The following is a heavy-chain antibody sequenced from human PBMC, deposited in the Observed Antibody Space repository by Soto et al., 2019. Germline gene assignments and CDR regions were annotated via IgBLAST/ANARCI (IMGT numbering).Heavy chain of an antibody. Sequence: PREYLKISCKGSGYSFTSYWIGWVRQMPGKGLEWMGIIYPGDSDTRYSPSFQGQVTISADKSISTAYLQWSSLKASDTAMYYCASTYYYDSYYAFDIWGQGTMVTVSS. V-gene: IGHV5-51*01. CDR3: ASTYYYDSYYAFDI. CDR1: GYSFTSYW. D-gene: IGHD3-22*01. J-gene: IGHJ3*02. CDR2: IYPGDSDT.